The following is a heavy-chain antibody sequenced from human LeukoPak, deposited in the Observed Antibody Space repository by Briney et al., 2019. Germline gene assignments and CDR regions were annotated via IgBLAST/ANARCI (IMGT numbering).Heavy chain of an antibody. V-gene: IGHV4-59*01. D-gene: IGHD3-10*01. Sequence: SETLSLTCTVSGGSISSYYWSWIRQPPGKGLEWIGYIYYSGSTNYNPSLKSRVTISVDTSKNQLSLKLSSVTAADTAVYYCAREVYYGSGSYYTLNWFDPWGQGTLVTVSS. CDR1: GGSISSYY. CDR2: IYYSGST. J-gene: IGHJ5*02. CDR3: AREVYYGSGSYYTLNWFDP.